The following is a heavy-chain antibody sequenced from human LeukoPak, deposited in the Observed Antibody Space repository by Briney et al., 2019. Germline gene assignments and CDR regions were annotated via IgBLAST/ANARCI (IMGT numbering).Heavy chain of an antibody. CDR2: IYYSGST. CDR3: VRILLWFGDGGDYYYGMDV. J-gene: IGHJ6*02. V-gene: IGHV4-39*01. Sequence: SETLSLTCTVSGGSISSSSYYWGWIRQPPGKGLEWIGSIYYSGSTYYNPSLKSRVTISVDTSKNQFSLKLSSVTAADTAVYYCVRILLWFGDGGDYYYGMDVWGQGTTVTVSS. D-gene: IGHD3-10*01. CDR1: GGSISSSSYY.